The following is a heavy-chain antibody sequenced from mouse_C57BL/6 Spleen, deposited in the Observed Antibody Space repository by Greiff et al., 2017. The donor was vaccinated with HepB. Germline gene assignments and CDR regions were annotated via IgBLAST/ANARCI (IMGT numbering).Heavy chain of an antibody. CDR2: ISYDGSN. D-gene: IGHD3-3*01. V-gene: IGHV3-6*01. Sequence: EVKLMESGPGLVKPSQSLSLTCSVTGYSITSGYYWNWIRQFPGNKLEWMGYISYDGSNNYNPSLKNRISITCDTSKNQFFLKLNSVTTEDTATYYCAREGDRGYFDYWGQGTTLTVSS. CDR1: GYSITSGYY. CDR3: AREGDRGYFDY. J-gene: IGHJ2*01.